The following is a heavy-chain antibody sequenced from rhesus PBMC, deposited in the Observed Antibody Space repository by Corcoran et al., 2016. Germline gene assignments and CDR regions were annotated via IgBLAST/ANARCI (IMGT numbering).Heavy chain of an antibody. V-gene: IGHV4-169*01. CDR3: GGLPSFVYSSGWSLDY. J-gene: IGHJ4*01. CDR2: IYGSGGGT. D-gene: IGHD6S26*01. CDR1: GGSISSSY. Sequence: QLQLQESGPGLVKPSETLSVTCAVSGGSISSSYWRWIRQAPGKGLEWIGYIYGSGGGTNSSPSLNSRVTLAVDTSKNQLSVKLGSVTAADTAVYYCGGLPSFVYSSGWSLDYWGQGVLVTVSS.